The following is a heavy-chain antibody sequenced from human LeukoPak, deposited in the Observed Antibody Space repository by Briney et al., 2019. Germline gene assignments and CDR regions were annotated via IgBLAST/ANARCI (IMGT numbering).Heavy chain of an antibody. CDR1: GFTFGSYV. V-gene: IGHV3-23*01. CDR2: ISGSGAT. CDR3: AKAKWLENY. Sequence: PGGSLRLSCAASGFTFGSYVMNWVRQAPGKGLEWVSAISGSGATDYADSVKGRFTISRDTPKNTLYLQMNSLRVEDTAVYYCAKAKWLENYWGQGTLVTVSS. D-gene: IGHD6-19*01. J-gene: IGHJ4*02.